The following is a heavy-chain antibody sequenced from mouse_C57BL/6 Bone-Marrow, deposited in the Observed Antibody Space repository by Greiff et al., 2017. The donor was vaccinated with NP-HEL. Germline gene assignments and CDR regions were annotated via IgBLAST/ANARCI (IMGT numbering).Heavy chain of an antibody. CDR3: ARWGATVVATDYAMDY. Sequence: EVQLQQSGPELVKPGASVKIPCKASGYTFTDYNMDWVKQSHGKSLEWIGDINPNNGGTIYNQKFKGKATLTVDKSSSTAYMELRSLTSEDTAVYYCARWGATVVATDYAMDYWGQGTSVTVSS. J-gene: IGHJ4*01. CDR1: GYTFTDYN. D-gene: IGHD1-1*01. V-gene: IGHV1-18*01. CDR2: INPNNGGT.